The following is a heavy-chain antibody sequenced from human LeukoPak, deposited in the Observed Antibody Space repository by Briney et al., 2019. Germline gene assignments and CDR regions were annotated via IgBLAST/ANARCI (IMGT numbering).Heavy chain of an antibody. Sequence: SETLSLTCTVSGGSISSYYWSWIRQPPGKGLEWIGYIYYSGSTNYNPSLENRVTISVDTSKNQFSLKLSSVTAADTAVYYCARGFRGTPRYNWFDPWGQGTLVTVSS. CDR1: GGSISSYY. D-gene: IGHD3-10*01. CDR2: IYYSGST. CDR3: ARGFRGTPRYNWFDP. J-gene: IGHJ5*02. V-gene: IGHV4-59*01.